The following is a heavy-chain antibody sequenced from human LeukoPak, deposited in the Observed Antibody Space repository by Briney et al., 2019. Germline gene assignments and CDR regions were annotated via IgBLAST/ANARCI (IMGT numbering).Heavy chain of an antibody. J-gene: IGHJ4*02. Sequence: PGGSLRLSCVGSGFTFRSHAMSRVRQAPEQGLEFVSGIDENGGTTYYADSVTGRFSISRDNSKNTLYLQMDSLRGEDTAVYYCAKDFRIGYSAHFDSWGQGALVTVSS. V-gene: IGHV3-23*01. CDR3: AKDFRIGYSAHFDS. CDR2: IDENGGTT. CDR1: GFTFRSHA. D-gene: IGHD2-21*01.